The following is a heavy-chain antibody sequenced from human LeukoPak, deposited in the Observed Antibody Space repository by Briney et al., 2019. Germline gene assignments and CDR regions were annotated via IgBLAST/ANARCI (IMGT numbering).Heavy chain of an antibody. J-gene: IGHJ4*02. V-gene: IGHV5-51*01. D-gene: IGHD6-13*01. Sequence: GESLKISCKGSGYSFTSYWIGWVRQMPGKGLEWMGIIYPGDSDTRYSPSFQGQVTISADKSISTAYLQWSSLKASDTAMYYCARTSKYSSSWLGPFDYLGQGTLVTVSS. CDR3: ARTSKYSSSWLGPFDY. CDR1: GYSFTSYW. CDR2: IYPGDSDT.